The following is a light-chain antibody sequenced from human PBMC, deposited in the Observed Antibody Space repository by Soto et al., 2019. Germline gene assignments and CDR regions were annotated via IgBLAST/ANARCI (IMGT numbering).Light chain of an antibody. J-gene: IGKJ1*01. CDR1: QGVGSTY. V-gene: IGKV3-15*01. CDR2: GPX. CDR3: QQYNNWPFST. Sequence: IVLTQSPGTLSLSPGERATLSCRASQGVGSTYLAWYTQNPGQAPRLLXXGPXSRATGIPVRFSGSGSGTEFTLTISSLQSEDVAVYYCQQYNNWPFSTFGQGTKVDI.